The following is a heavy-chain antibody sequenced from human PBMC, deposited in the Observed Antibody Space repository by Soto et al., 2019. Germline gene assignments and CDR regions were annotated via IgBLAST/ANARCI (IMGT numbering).Heavy chain of an antibody. CDR3: APLSVSLSGPYGIHV. V-gene: IGHV4-39*01. CDR2: MFYSGLT. CDR1: GYSVTSSDYY. D-gene: IGHD2-15*01. J-gene: IGHJ6*02. Sequence: TLSLTCSVPGYSVTSSDYYWAWIRHPPGKGLEWIGSMFYSGLTYYNPSLKSRVTLSVDTSKNQFSVRLNSVTAADTAVYYCAPLSVSLSGPYGIHVWGQGTTVTVSS.